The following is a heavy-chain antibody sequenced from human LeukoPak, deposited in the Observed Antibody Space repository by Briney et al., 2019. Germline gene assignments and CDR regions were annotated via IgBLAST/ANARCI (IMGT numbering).Heavy chain of an antibody. V-gene: IGHV4-59*08. Sequence: PSETLSLTCTVSGGSISSYYWSWVRQPPGKGLEWIGSIYHGVSTYCNPSLKSRVTISVDTSKNQFSLKLSSVTAADTAVYYCARVPRATTGTASGWFDPWGQGTLVTVSS. CDR3: ARVPRATTGTASGWFDP. J-gene: IGHJ5*02. CDR2: IYHGVST. CDR1: GGSISSYY. D-gene: IGHD6-13*01.